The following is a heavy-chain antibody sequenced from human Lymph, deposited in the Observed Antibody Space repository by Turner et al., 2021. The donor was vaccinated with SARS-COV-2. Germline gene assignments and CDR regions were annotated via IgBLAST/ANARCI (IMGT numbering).Heavy chain of an antibody. Sequence: VQLLESGGGLVQPGGSLRLACAASGFPFSSYAMSWVRQAPGKGLEWVSAISGSGGSTYYADSVKGRFTISRNNSKNTLYLQMNSLRAEDTAVYYCAKEGDTAMVNFDYWGQGTLVTVSS. V-gene: IGHV3-23*01. CDR3: AKEGDTAMVNFDY. J-gene: IGHJ4*02. CDR1: GFPFSSYA. D-gene: IGHD5-18*01. CDR2: ISGSGGST.